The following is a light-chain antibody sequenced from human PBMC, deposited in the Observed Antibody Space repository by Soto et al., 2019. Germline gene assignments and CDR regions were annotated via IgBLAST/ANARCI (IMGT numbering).Light chain of an antibody. Sequence: QSALTQPPSASGSPGQSVTISCTGTSSDVGGYNYVSWYQQHPGKAPKLMIYEVTKRPSGVPERFSGSKSGNTASLTVSGLQAEDEADYYCSLYAGSNNVVFGGGTKLTVL. V-gene: IGLV2-8*01. J-gene: IGLJ2*01. CDR1: SSDVGGYNY. CDR3: SLYAGSNNVV. CDR2: EVT.